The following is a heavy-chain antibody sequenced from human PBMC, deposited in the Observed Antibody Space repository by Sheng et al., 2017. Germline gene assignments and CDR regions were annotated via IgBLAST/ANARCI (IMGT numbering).Heavy chain of an antibody. J-gene: IGHJ4*02. CDR3: ARARWQQPRDTQDY. CDR2: IYSGGST. CDR1: GFTVSSNY. D-gene: IGHD6-13*01. Sequence: EVQLVESGGGLIQPGGSLRLSCAASGFTVSSNYMSWVRQAPGKGLEWVSVIYSGGSTYYADSVKGRFTISRDNSKNTLYLQMNSLRAEDTAVYYCARARWQQPRDTQDYWGQGTLVTVSS. V-gene: IGHV3-53*01.